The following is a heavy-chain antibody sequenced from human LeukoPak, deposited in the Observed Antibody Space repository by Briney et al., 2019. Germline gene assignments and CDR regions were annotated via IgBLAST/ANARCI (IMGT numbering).Heavy chain of an antibody. CDR3: ARKDTAMESGSYYFDY. CDR1: GFAFSTNG. Sequence: PGGSLRLSCAASGFAFSTNGMSWVRQTPGKGLEWIGEINHSGSTNYNPSLKSRVTVSVDTSKNQFSLKLSSVAAADTAVYYCARKDTAMESGSYYFDYWGQGTLVTVSS. CDR2: INHSGST. J-gene: IGHJ4*02. D-gene: IGHD5-18*01. V-gene: IGHV4-34*01.